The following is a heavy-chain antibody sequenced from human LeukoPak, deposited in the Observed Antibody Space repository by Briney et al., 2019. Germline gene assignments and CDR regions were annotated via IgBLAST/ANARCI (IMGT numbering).Heavy chain of an antibody. Sequence: SETLSLTCTVSGGSISSSSYCWGWIRQPPGRGLEWIGSIYYSGSTYYNPSLKSRVTISVDTSKNQFSLKLSSVTAADTAVYYCARAPVLRYFDWVDYWGQGTLVTVSS. V-gene: IGHV4-39*01. D-gene: IGHD3-9*01. CDR2: IYYSGST. J-gene: IGHJ4*02. CDR3: ARAPVLRYFDWVDY. CDR1: GGSISSSSYC.